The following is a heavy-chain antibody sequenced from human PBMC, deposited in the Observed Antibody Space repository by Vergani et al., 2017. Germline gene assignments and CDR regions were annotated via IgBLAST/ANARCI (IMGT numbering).Heavy chain of an antibody. D-gene: IGHD3-3*01. CDR1: GFTFSSYA. Sequence: QVQLVESGGGVVQPGRSLRLSCAASGFTFSSYAMHWVRQAPGKGLEWVAVISYDGSNKYYADSVKGRFTISRDNSKNTLYLQLNSLRAEDTAVYYCAGEGGYDFWSGYHYYYYYGMDVWGQGTTVTVSS. V-gene: IGHV3-30*01. CDR3: AGEGGYDFWSGYHYYYYYGMDV. CDR2: ISYDGSNK. J-gene: IGHJ6*02.